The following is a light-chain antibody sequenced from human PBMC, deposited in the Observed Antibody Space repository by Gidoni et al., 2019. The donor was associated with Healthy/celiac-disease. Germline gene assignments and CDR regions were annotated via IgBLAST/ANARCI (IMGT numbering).Light chain of an antibody. CDR1: QGISSY. CDR3: QQYYSYPLT. CDR2: AAS. J-gene: IGKJ4*01. Sequence: AIRMTQYPSSFSASTGDRVTDTCRASQGISSYLAWYQQKPGNAPKLLIYAASTLQSGVPSRFSGSGSGTDFTLTISCLQSEDFATYYCQQYYSYPLTFGGGTKVEIK. V-gene: IGKV1-8*01.